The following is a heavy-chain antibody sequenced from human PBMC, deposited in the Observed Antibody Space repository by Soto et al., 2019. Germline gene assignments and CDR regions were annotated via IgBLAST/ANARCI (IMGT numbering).Heavy chain of an antibody. CDR1: GLTISNAW. V-gene: IGHV3-15*07. Sequence: EVQLVESGGGFIYPGGSLRLSCAASGLTISNAWMNWVRQAPGKGLEWVGRIKTNTEGGTTDYAAAVKGRFTVSRDDSKYTLYLLMNSLKTEDTAVYYCTTGSVEGVWGQGTTVTVSS. D-gene: IGHD2-15*01. CDR3: TTGSVEGV. J-gene: IGHJ6*02. CDR2: IKTNTEGGTT.